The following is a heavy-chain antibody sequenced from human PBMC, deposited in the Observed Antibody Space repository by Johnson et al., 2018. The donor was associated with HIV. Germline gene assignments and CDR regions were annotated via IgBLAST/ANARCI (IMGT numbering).Heavy chain of an antibody. CDR2: IRYDGSNK. CDR3: AKWDMWELQVDAFDI. J-gene: IGHJ3*02. CDR1: RFTFSTND. Sequence: QVQLVESGGVVVQPGGSLTLSSAASRFTFSTNDMHGVRQAPGKGLEWVAFIRYDGSNKYYADSVKGRFTISRDNSKNTLYLHMHSLRAEDTAVYYCAKWDMWELQVDAFDIWGQGTKVTVSS. V-gene: IGHV3-30*02. D-gene: IGHD1-26*01.